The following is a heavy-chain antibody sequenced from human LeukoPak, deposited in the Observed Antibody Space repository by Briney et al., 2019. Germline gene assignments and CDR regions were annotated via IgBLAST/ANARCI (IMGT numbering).Heavy chain of an antibody. J-gene: IGHJ4*02. V-gene: IGHV4-39*01. CDR3: ARRGQAAGSKGAFDY. Sequence: SETLSLTCTVSGGSISSTSYYWAWIRQPPGRGLEWVGSIDYSGTTYYNPSLKSRVTISVDTSKNQFSLKLSSVTASDTAKYFCARRGQAAGSKGAFDYWGQGTLVTVSS. CDR1: GGSISSTSYY. D-gene: IGHD6-13*01. CDR2: IDYSGTT.